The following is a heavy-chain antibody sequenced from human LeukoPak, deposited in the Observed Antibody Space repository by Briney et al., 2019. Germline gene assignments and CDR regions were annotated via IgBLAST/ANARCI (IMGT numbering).Heavy chain of an antibody. CDR1: GGSFSGYY. J-gene: IGHJ6*02. Sequence: SETLSLTCAVYGGSFSGYYWCWIRQPPEKGLEWIGEINHSGSTNYNPSLKSRVTISVDTSKNQFSLKLSSVTAADTAVYYCARGPRGMDVWGQGTTVTVSS. V-gene: IGHV4-34*01. CDR3: ARGPRGMDV. CDR2: INHSGST.